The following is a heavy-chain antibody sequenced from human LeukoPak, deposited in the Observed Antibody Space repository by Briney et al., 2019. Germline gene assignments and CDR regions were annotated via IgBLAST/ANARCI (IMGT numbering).Heavy chain of an antibody. CDR1: GGSISGYY. CDR3: ARDLHLGWYGFDY. D-gene: IGHD6-19*01. V-gene: IGHV4-59*01. Sequence: PSETLSLTCTVSGGSISGYYWSWIRRPPEKGLEWIGYVCYTGSTSYNPSLKSRVTISVDTSKNQFSLNLKSVTAADTAVYYCARDLHLGWYGFDYWGQGILVTVSS. CDR2: VCYTGST. J-gene: IGHJ4*02.